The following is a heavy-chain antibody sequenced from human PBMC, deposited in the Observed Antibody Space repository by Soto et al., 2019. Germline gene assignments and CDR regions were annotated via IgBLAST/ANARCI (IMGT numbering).Heavy chain of an antibody. CDR3: GRGGIVVVPAAIRHYYYYMDV. V-gene: IGHV6-1*01. D-gene: IGHD2-2*02. Sequence: QVQLQQSGPGLVKPSQTLSLTCAISGDSVSSNSAAWNWIRQSPSRGLEWLGRTYYRSKWYNDYAVSVNSRITINPDTSKNQFSLQLNSVTPEDTAVYYCGRGGIVVVPAAIRHYYYYMDVWGKGTTVTVSS. J-gene: IGHJ6*03. CDR1: GDSVSSNSAA. CDR2: TYYRSKWYN.